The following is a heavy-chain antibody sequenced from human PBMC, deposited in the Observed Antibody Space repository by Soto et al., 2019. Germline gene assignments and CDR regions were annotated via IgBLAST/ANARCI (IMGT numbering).Heavy chain of an antibody. Sequence: SEALSLTCAGSGGSLSRGGYSWSWIRQPPGKGLEWIGYIYHSGSTYYNPSLKSRVTISVARSKNQFSLKLSSVTAADTAVYYCARVPGPWGQGTLVTVSS. CDR2: IYHSGST. V-gene: IGHV4-30-2*01. J-gene: IGHJ5*02. CDR1: GGSLSRGGYS. CDR3: ARVPGP.